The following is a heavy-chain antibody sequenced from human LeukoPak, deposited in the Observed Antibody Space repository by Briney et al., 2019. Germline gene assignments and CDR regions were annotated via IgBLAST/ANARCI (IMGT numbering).Heavy chain of an antibody. V-gene: IGHV3-9*03. CDR3: AKGYCSSTSCYVDY. D-gene: IGHD2-2*01. J-gene: IGHJ4*02. CDR1: GFTFDVYA. CDR2: ISWNSGSI. Sequence: GGSLRLSCAASGFTFDVYAMHWVRQAPGKGLEWVSGISWNSGSIGYADSVKGRFTISRDNAKNSLYLQMNSLRAEDMALYYCAKGYCSSTSCYVDYWGQGTLVTVSS.